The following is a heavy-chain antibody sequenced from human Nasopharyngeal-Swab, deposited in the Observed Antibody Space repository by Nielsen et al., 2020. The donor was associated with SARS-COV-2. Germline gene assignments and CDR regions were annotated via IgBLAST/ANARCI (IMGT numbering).Heavy chain of an antibody. V-gene: IGHV1-2*06. J-gene: IGHJ4*02. CDR3: ARGIGWSRGDY. Sequence: ASVNVSCKASGYTLGGYFMHWVRQAPGQGLEWMGRMNPNGGGTNYAQNFQGRVTMTRDTYISTAYMELSRLRSDDTAVYYCARGIGWSRGDYWGQGTLVTVSS. CDR1: GYTLGGYF. D-gene: IGHD6-19*01. CDR2: MNPNGGGT.